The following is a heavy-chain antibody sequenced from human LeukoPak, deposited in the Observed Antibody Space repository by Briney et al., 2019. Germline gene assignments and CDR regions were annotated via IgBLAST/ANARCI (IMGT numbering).Heavy chain of an antibody. J-gene: IGHJ1*01. Sequence: PGGSLRLSCAASGFTFSNYWMSWVRQAPGKGLEWVANIKQDGSEKYYVDSVKGRFTVSVDNGKNSLYLQMNSLRAEDTARYYCATLDSTKSVFWGRGTAVTVSS. CDR2: IKQDGSEK. D-gene: IGHD2-2*01. CDR3: ATLDSTKSVF. V-gene: IGHV3-7*01. CDR1: GFTFSNYW.